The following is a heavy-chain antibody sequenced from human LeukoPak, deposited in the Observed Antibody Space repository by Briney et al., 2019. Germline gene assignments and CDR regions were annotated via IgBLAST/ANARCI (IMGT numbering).Heavy chain of an antibody. CDR3: AGGSEEVATISEAFDI. CDR2: VNYSGST. CDR1: GGSMNNFF. D-gene: IGHD5-24*01. V-gene: IGHV4-59*01. J-gene: IGHJ3*02. Sequence: PSETLSLTCIVSGGSMNNFFWSWIRQTPGKRLEWIGYVNYSGSTKYNPSLERRVTISLDTSKNQFSLRLTSVTAADTAVYYCAGGSEEVATISEAFDIWGQGTAVTVSS.